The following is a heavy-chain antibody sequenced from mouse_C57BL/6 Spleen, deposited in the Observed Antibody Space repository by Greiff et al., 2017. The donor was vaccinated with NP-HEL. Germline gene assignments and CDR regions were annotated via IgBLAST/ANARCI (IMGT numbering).Heavy chain of an antibody. CDR3: ARPSTMVTTGDY. D-gene: IGHD2-2*01. Sequence: LVESGAELVKPGASVKISCKASGYAFSSYWMNWVKQRPGKGLEWIGQIYPGDGDTNYNGKFKGKATLTADKSSSTAYMQLSSLTSEDSAVYFCARPSTMVTTGDYWGQGTTLTVSS. V-gene: IGHV1-80*01. J-gene: IGHJ2*01. CDR1: GYAFSSYW. CDR2: IYPGDGDT.